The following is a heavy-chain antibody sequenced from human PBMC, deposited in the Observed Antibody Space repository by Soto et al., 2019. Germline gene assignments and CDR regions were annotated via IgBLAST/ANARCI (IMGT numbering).Heavy chain of an antibody. CDR1: GYSVSSGRFF. V-gene: IGHV4-61*01. CDR2: IYYSGST. D-gene: IGHD1-26*01. CDR3: ARSIVGTTRYNSGTDV. J-gene: IGHJ6*02. Sequence: XETLSLTCSVAGYSVSSGRFFWTWIRQSPARGLEWIGNIYYSGSTNYNPSLKSRLTFSLDTSKNLFSLNLRSVTAADTAVYFCARSIVGTTRYNSGTDVWGQGTTVTVSS.